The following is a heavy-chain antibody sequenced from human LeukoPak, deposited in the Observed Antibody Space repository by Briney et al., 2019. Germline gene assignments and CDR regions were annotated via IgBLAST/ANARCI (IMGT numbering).Heavy chain of an antibody. CDR2: ISGSNSPI. J-gene: IGHJ4*02. CDR1: GFTFSSYG. V-gene: IGHV3-48*04. D-gene: IGHD6-19*01. Sequence: GGSLRLSCAASGFTFSSYGMHWVRQAPGKGLEWVSYISGSNSPIYYADSVKGRFTISRDNAKNSLYLQMNSLRAEDTAVYYCATHSSGWHRNDYWGQGTLVTVSS. CDR3: ATHSSGWHRNDY.